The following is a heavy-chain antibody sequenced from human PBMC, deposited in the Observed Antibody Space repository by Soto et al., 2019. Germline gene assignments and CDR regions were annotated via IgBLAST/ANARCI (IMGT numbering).Heavy chain of an antibody. CDR1: GFTFSNYA. V-gene: IGHV3-23*01. D-gene: IGHD3-10*01. CDR3: ARHKRGLADAFGV. J-gene: IGHJ3*01. CDR2: ITDSGVA. Sequence: EEQVLESGGGLVQPGGSLRLSCAVSGFTFSNYAMTWVRQAPGQGLEWVSAITDSGVADYAESVRGRFTISRDNSKNTLYLHISRLRVEDRAMYYCARHKRGLADAFGVWGQGTAVIVSS.